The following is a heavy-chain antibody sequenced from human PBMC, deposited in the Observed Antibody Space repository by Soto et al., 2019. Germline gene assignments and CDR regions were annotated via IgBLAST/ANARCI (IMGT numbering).Heavy chain of an antibody. Sequence: QVQLVPSGAEVKKPGASVKVSCKASGYSFTTSYMHWVRQAPGQGLEWMGIINANGGTTNYAQKLQGRVTMPRDTSTSTVYMELSSLRSDDTAVYFCARGLYGDEIDPWGQGTLVTVSS. V-gene: IGHV1-46*03. CDR2: INANGGTT. J-gene: IGHJ5*02. D-gene: IGHD4-17*01. CDR1: GYSFTTSY. CDR3: ARGLYGDEIDP.